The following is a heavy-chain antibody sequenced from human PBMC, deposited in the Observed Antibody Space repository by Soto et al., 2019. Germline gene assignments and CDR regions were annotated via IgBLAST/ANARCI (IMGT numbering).Heavy chain of an antibody. J-gene: IGHJ3*02. CDR3: AREYSGYDWGDAFDI. CDR1: GVTFCSYA. Sequence: GGSLRLSCAASGVTFCSYAMDWVRQAPGKGLEYVSAISSNGGSTYYANSVKGRFTISRDNSKNTLYLQMGSLRAEDMAVYYCAREYSGYDWGDAFDIWGQGTMVTVSS. D-gene: IGHD5-12*01. CDR2: ISSNGGST. V-gene: IGHV3-64*01.